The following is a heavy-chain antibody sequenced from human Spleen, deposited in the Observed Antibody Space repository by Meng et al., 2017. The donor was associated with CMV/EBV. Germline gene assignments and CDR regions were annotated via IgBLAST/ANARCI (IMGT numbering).Heavy chain of an antibody. CDR3: ARGSGSYEGLYYYYYGMDV. CDR1: GYTFTGYY. CDR2: INPNCGGT. Sequence: ASVKVSCKASGYTFTGYYMHWVRQAPGQGLEWMGWINPNCGGTNYAQKFQGRVTMTRDMSISTAYMELSRLRSDDTAVYYCARGSGSYEGLYYYYYGMDVWGQGTTVTVSS. J-gene: IGHJ6*02. V-gene: IGHV1-2*02. D-gene: IGHD1-26*01.